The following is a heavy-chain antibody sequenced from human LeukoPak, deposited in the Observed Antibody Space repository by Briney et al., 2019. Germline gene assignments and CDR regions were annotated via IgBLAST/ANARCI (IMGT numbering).Heavy chain of an antibody. Sequence: SVKVSCKASGGTFSSYAISWVRQAPGQGLEWMGGIIPIFGTANYAQKFQGRVTITADQSTSTAYMELSSLRSAEMALYYCARGAMPYYYYYIDVWGKGNTVTVSS. CDR3: ARGAMPYYYYYIDV. D-gene: IGHD2-2*01. CDR2: IIPIFGTA. CDR1: GGTFSSYA. J-gene: IGHJ6*03. V-gene: IGHV1-69*13.